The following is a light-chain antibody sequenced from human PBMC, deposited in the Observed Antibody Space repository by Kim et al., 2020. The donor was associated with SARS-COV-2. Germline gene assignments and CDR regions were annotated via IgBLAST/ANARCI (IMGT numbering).Light chain of an antibody. CDR1: NSDIGHYNY. V-gene: IGLV2-14*03. Sequence: SALTQPASVSGSPGQSITISCTGTNSDIGHYNYVSWYQQHPDKAPKLMIFDVTKRPSGVSNRFSGSKSGNTASLTISGLQADDEADYHCSSYTTSTSVVFGGGTQLTVL. CDR3: SSYTTSTSVV. CDR2: DVT. J-gene: IGLJ2*01.